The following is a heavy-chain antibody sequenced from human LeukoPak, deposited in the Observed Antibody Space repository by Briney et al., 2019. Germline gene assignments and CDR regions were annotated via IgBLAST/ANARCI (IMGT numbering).Heavy chain of an antibody. V-gene: IGHV1-69*05. CDR2: NIPIFGTA. J-gene: IGHJ4*02. CDR1: GGTFSSYA. D-gene: IGHD5-12*01. Sequence: GSSVKVSCKASGGTFSSYAISWVRQAPGQGLEWMGGNIPIFGTANYAQKFQGRVTITTDESTSTAYMELSSLRSEDTAVYYCARGYSGYDYIPDYWGQGTLVTVSS. CDR3: ARGYSGYDYIPDY.